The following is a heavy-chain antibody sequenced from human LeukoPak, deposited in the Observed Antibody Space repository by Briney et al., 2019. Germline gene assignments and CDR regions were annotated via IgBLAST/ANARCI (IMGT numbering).Heavy chain of an antibody. J-gene: IGHJ4*02. CDR2: ISWNSGSI. V-gene: IGHV3-9*01. D-gene: IGHD2-15*01. CDR1: GFTFDDYA. CDR3: ARSLGYCSGGGCYEDY. Sequence: GGSLRLSCAASGFTFDDYAMHWVRQAPGKGLEWVSGISWNSGSIGYADSVKGRFTISRDNAKNTLYLQMNSLRAEDTAVYYCARSLGYCSGGGCYEDYWGQGTLVTVSS.